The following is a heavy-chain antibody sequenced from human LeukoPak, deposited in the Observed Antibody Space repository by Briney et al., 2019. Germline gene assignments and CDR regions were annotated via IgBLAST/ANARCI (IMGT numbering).Heavy chain of an antibody. Sequence: PSETLSLTCAVSGYSITTGYYWGCIRQPPGKGLEWIGSIHRTGSTYYNPSLESRVTISLDTSRNQFSLRLSSVTAADTAVYYCAREGRGSGGSNNIQKWGQGTLVTVSS. D-gene: IGHD6-19*01. CDR3: AREGRGSGGSNNIQK. CDR1: GYSITTGYY. CDR2: IHRTGST. V-gene: IGHV4-38-2*02. J-gene: IGHJ1*01.